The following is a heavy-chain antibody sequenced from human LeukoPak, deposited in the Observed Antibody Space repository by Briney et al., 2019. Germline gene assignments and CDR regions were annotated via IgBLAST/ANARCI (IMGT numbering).Heavy chain of an antibody. CDR2: IWYDGSYK. Sequence: PGRSLRLSCAASGFTFSSYGMHWVRQAPGKGLEWVAAIWYDGSYKYYADSVKGRFTISRENSNNTLYLQMNSLRAEDTAVYYRARDNGGYNLFDPWGQGTLVTVSS. CDR3: ARDNGGYNLFDP. V-gene: IGHV3-33*01. J-gene: IGHJ5*02. CDR1: GFTFSSYG. D-gene: IGHD2-8*01.